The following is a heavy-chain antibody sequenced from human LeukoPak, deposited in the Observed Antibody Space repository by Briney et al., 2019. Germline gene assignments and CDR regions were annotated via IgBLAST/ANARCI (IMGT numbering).Heavy chain of an antibody. CDR3: ASVLRATTSLFDY. Sequence: PGGSLRLSCEASGFTFSSYWMSWVRQAPGKGLEWVANIKQDGSEKKYLDSVKGRFTISRDNAKNSMYLQMNSLRAEDTAVYYCASVLRATTSLFDYWGQGTLVTVSS. J-gene: IGHJ4*02. CDR1: GFTFSSYW. CDR2: IKQDGSEK. V-gene: IGHV3-7*01. D-gene: IGHD1-26*01.